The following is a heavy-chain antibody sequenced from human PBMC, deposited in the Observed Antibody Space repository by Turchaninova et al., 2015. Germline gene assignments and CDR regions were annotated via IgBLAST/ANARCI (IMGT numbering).Heavy chain of an antibody. CDR1: GGAINSEEYY. Sequence: QVHLQASGPGLVKPSQTLCLIWIGFGGAINSEEYYWSWNRLPPGKGLEWIGNIYYSGRTYYNASLKSRVSMSVDTSRDQFSLKLRSVTAADTAMYYCARLSMRYLFDPWGQGTLVTVSS. CDR2: IYYSGRT. V-gene: IGHV4-30-4*01. D-gene: IGHD2/OR15-2a*01. J-gene: IGHJ5*02. CDR3: ARLSMRYLFDP.